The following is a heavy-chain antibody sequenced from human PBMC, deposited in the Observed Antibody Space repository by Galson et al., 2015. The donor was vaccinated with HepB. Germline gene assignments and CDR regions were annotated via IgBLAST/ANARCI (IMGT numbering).Heavy chain of an antibody. Sequence: SLRLSCPASGFTFNSYYMSWPRQAPGKGPEWVSNIGPDGGDEHQVDSVKGRFTISRDNAKNSLYLQMDNLRADDTAVYFCARDLRRNDYWGQGTLVTVSS. CDR1: GFTFNSYY. D-gene: IGHD1-14*01. V-gene: IGHV3-7*03. CDR3: ARDLRRNDY. CDR2: IGPDGGDE. J-gene: IGHJ4*02.